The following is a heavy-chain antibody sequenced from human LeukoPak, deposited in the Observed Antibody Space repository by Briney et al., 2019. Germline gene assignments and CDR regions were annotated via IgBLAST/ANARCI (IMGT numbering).Heavy chain of an antibody. J-gene: IGHJ4*02. CDR2: ISGSGGST. CDR3: AKAPRLDLSGGSSWVDY. Sequence: GGSLRLSCVASGFSSHIYVMSWVRQAPGKGLEWVSAISGSGGSTYYADSVKGRFTISRDNSKNTLYLQMNSLRAEDTAVYYCAKAPRLDLSGGSSWVDYWGQGTLVTVSS. V-gene: IGHV3-23*01. D-gene: IGHD2-15*01. CDR1: GFSSHIYV.